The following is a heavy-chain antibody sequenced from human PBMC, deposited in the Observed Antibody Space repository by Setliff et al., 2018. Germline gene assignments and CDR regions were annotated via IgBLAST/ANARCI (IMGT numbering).Heavy chain of an antibody. Sequence: SETLSLTCSVSGGSISSGGFYWSWIRQSAGRGLEWIGHFHTGGATDYNLSLKSRVTISLDSSKNQFSLRLSSVTAADAAVYFCATDRGDWGRYFDYWGQGLLVTVSS. V-gene: IGHV4-61*09. CDR3: ATDRGDWGRYFDY. CDR1: GGSISSGGFY. D-gene: IGHD3-10*01. CDR2: FHTGGAT. J-gene: IGHJ4*02.